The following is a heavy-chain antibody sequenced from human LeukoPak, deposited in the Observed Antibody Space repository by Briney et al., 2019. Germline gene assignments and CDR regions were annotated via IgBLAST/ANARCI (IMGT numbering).Heavy chain of an antibody. J-gene: IGHJ4*02. CDR2: IRYDGSNK. CDR1: GSTFSSYG. CDR3: ARDDTRIRLQGAKERIVGAGVDY. V-gene: IGHV3-30*02. Sequence: GGSLRPSCAASGSTFSSYGMHWVRQAPGKGLEWVAFIRYDGSNKYYADSVKGRFTISRDNAKNSLYLQMNSLRAEDTAVYYCARDDTRIRLQGAKERIVGAGVDYWGQGTLVTVSS. D-gene: IGHD1-26*01.